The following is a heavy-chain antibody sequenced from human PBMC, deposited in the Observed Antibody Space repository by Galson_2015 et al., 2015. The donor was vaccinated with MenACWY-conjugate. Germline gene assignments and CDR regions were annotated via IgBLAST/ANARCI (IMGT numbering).Heavy chain of an antibody. V-gene: IGHV3-74*01. Sequence: SLRLSCAASGFTFSSYWMPWVRQGPGKGLVWVSRINRDGSSTNYADSVKGRFTIARDNAKNTRYLQRNRRRAEDTAGEDGARGGQGGETPEENGGDPGSQGTLATVSS. J-gene: IGHJ5*02. CDR3: ARGGQGGETPEENGGDP. CDR1: GFTFSSYW. D-gene: IGHD3-16*01. CDR2: INRDGSST.